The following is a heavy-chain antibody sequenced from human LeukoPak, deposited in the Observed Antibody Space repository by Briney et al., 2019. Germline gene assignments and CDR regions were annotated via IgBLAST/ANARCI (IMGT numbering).Heavy chain of an antibody. J-gene: IGHJ4*02. CDR3: ARDPIAVAGRYFDY. D-gene: IGHD6-19*01. CDR1: GFTFSSYA. CDR2: ISYDGSNK. Sequence: GRSLRLSCAASGFTFSSYAMHWVRQAPGKGLEWVAVISYDGSNKYYADSVKGRFTISRDNSKNTLYLQMNSLRAEDTAVYYCARDPIAVAGRYFDYWGQGTLVTVSS. V-gene: IGHV3-30-3*01.